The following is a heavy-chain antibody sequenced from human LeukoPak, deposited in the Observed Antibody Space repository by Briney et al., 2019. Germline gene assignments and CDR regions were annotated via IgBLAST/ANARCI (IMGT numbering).Heavy chain of an antibody. J-gene: IGHJ5*02. CDR3: ASETNNWFDP. CDR1: GGSFSGYY. V-gene: IGHV4-34*01. Sequence: PSETLSLTCAVYGGSFSGYYWSWIRQPPVKGLEWIGEINHSGSTNYNPSLKSRVTISVDTSKNQFSLKLSSVTAADTAVYYCASETNNWFDPWGQGTLVTVSS. CDR2: INHSGST.